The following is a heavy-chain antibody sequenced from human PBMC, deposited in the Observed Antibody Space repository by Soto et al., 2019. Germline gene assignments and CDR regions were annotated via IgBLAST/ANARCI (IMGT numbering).Heavy chain of an antibody. CDR3: AKADCSGGSCYDFQH. Sequence: GGSLRLSCAASGFTFSSYGMHWVRQAPGKGLEWVAVISYDGSNKYYADSVKGRFTISRDNSKNTLYLQMNSLRAEDTAVYYCAKADCSGGSCYDFQHWGQGTLVTVSS. CDR1: GFTFSSYG. J-gene: IGHJ1*01. CDR2: ISYDGSNK. V-gene: IGHV3-30*18. D-gene: IGHD2-15*01.